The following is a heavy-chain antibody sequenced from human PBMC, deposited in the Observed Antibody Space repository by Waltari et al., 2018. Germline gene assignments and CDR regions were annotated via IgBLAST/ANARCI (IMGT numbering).Heavy chain of an antibody. V-gene: IGHV3-30*02. J-gene: IGHJ4*02. D-gene: IGHD6-19*01. CDR1: GFTFSSYG. CDR3: AKVRGSSGWYFDY. Sequence: QVQLVESGGGVVQPGGSMRLSCAASGFTFSSYGMHWVRRAPGKGLEWVAFIRYDGSNKYYADSVKGRFTISRDNSKNTLYLQMNSLRAEDTAVYYCAKVRGSSGWYFDYWGQGTLVTVSS. CDR2: IRYDGSNK.